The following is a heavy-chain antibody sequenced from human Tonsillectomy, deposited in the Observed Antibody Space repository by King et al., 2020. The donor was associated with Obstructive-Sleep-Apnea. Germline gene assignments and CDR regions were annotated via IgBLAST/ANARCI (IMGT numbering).Heavy chain of an antibody. D-gene: IGHD1-14*01. CDR2: IKQDGSEK. CDR3: ARDDRGAFDI. J-gene: IGHJ3*02. CDR1: GFTFSNYS. Sequence: VQLVESGGGLIQPGGSLRLSCAASGFTFSNYSMTWVRQAPGKGLEWVANIKQDGSEKFYVDSVRGRFTMSRDNARNSVYLEMNSLRVDDTAVYHCARDDRGAFDIWGQGTMVSVSS. V-gene: IGHV3-7*01.